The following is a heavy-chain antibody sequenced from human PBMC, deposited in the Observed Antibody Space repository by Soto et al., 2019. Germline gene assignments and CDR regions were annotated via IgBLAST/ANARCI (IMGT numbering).Heavy chain of an antibody. CDR1: GGTFSSYA. CDR3: AISYYDILTGDY. Sequence: SVKVSCKASGGTFSSYAISWVRQAPGQGLEWMGGIIPIFGTANYAQKFQGRVTITADESTSTAYMELSSLRSEDTAVYYCAISYYDILTGDYWGQGTLLTVSS. V-gene: IGHV1-69*13. D-gene: IGHD3-9*01. CDR2: IIPIFGTA. J-gene: IGHJ4*02.